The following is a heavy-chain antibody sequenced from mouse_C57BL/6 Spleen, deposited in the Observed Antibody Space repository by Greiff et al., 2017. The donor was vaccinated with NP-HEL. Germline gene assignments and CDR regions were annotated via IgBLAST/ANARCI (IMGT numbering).Heavy chain of an antibody. V-gene: IGHV1-61*01. Sequence: VQLQQPGAELVRPGSSVKLSCKASGYTFTSYWMDWVKQRPGHGLEWIGNIYPSDSETHYNQKFKDKATLTVDNSSITAYMQVSSLTSEDSAVYYCANYYGTSWFAYWGQGTLVTVSA. CDR2: IYPSDSET. J-gene: IGHJ3*01. CDR3: ANYYGTSWFAY. D-gene: IGHD1-1*01. CDR1: GYTFTSYW.